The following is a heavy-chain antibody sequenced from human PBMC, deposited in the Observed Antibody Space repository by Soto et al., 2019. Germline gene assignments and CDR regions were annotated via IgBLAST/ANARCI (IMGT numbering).Heavy chain of an antibody. J-gene: IGHJ4*02. V-gene: IGHV1-69*01. CDR2: IIPIFGTA. CDR3: ASLSSIRVDWPTQFDY. CDR1: GGTFSSYA. Sequence: QVQLVQSGAEVKKPGSSVKVSCKASGGTFSSYAISWVRQAPGQGLEWMGGIIPIFGTANYAQKFQGRVTITADESTSTASMELSSLRSEDTAVYYFASLSSIRVDWPTQFDYWGQGTLVTVSS. D-gene: IGHD3-9*01.